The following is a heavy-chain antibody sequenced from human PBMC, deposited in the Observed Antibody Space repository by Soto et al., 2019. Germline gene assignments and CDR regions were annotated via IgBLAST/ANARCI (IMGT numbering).Heavy chain of an antibody. CDR3: AKGHDFWSGYYDNWFDP. CDR1: GLTFSSYA. CDR2: ISGSGGST. J-gene: IGHJ5*02. D-gene: IGHD3-3*01. Sequence: PGGSLRLSCAASGLTFSSYAMSWVRQAPGKGLEWVSAISGSGGSTYYADSVKGRFTISRDNSKNTLYLQMNSLRAEDTAVYYCAKGHDFWSGYYDNWFDPWGQGTLVTVSS. V-gene: IGHV3-23*01.